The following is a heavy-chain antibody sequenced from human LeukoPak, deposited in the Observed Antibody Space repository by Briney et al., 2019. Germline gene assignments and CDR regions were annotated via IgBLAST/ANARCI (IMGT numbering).Heavy chain of an antibody. D-gene: IGHD3-3*01. CDR3: ASEAPLWRSGTPREAFDI. J-gene: IGHJ3*02. Sequence: GASVKVSCKASGYTFTSYGISWVRQAPGQGLEWMGWISAYNGNTNYAQKLQGRVTMTTDTSTSTAYMELRSLRSDDTAVYYCASEAPLWRSGTPREAFDIWGQGTMVIVSS. CDR1: GYTFTSYG. CDR2: ISAYNGNT. V-gene: IGHV1-18*01.